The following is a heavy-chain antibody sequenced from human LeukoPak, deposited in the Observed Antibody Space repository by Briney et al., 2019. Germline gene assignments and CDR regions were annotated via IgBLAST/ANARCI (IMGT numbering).Heavy chain of an antibody. CDR1: GFTVSSNY. D-gene: IGHD5/OR15-5a*01. V-gene: IGHV3-66*01. CDR2: IYSGGGT. Sequence: GGSLRLSCAASGFTVSSNYMSWVRQAPGKGLEWVSVIYSGGGTYYADSVKGRFTISRDNSKNTLYLQMNSLKTEDTAVYYCAIESHGVYGLYCFDYWGQGTLVTVSS. CDR3: AIESHGVYGLYCFDY. J-gene: IGHJ4*02.